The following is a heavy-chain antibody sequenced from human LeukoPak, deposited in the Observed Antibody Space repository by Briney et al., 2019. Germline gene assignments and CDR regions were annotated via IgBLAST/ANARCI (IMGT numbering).Heavy chain of an antibody. CDR2: IYYSGST. CDR1: GGSISSYY. D-gene: IGHD3-10*01. V-gene: IGHV4-59*01. Sequence: SETLSLTCTVSGGSISSYYWSWIRQPPGKGLEWIGYIYYSGSTNYNPSLKSRVTISVDTSKNQFSLKLSSVTAADTAVYYRARLPDFGEPNSAFDIWGQGTMVTVSS. J-gene: IGHJ3*02. CDR3: ARLPDFGEPNSAFDI.